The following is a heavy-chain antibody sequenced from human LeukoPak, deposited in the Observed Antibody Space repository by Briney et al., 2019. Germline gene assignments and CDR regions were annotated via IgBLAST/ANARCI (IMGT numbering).Heavy chain of an antibody. Sequence: PGGSLRLSCAASGFTFSSYGMHWVRQAPGKGLEWVAFIRYDGSNKYYADSVKGRFTISRDNSKNTLYLQMNSLRAEDTAVYYCAKAKDSSGYYRTAEYFQYWGQGTLVTVSS. CDR1: GFTFSSYG. V-gene: IGHV3-30*02. D-gene: IGHD3-22*01. J-gene: IGHJ1*01. CDR2: IRYDGSNK. CDR3: AKAKDSSGYYRTAEYFQY.